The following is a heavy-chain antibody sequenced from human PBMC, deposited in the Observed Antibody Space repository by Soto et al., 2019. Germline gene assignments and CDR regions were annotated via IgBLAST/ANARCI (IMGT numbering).Heavy chain of an antibody. CDR1: GFTFSSYA. D-gene: IGHD1-20*01. CDR2: MSYDGSNK. Sequence: QVQLVESGGGVVQPGRSLRLSCAASGFTFSSYAMHWVRQAPGKGLEWVAVMSYDGSNKYYADSVKGRFTISRDNSKNTLYLQMNSLRAEDTAVYYCARAITGQRRYYYYGMDVWGQGTTVTVSS. CDR3: ARAITGQRRYYYYGMDV. J-gene: IGHJ6*02. V-gene: IGHV3-30-3*01.